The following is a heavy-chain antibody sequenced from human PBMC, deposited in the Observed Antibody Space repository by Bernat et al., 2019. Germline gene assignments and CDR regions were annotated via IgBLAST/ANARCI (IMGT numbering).Heavy chain of an antibody. CDR2: IRSKANSYAT. CDR1: GFTFSGSA. J-gene: IGHJ3*02. D-gene: IGHD6-19*01. CDR3: TRRSDLAVAGRNDAFDI. Sequence: EVQLVESGGGLVQPGGSLKLSCAASGFTFSGSAMHWVRQASGKGLEWVGRIRSKANSYATAYAASVKGRFTISRDDSKNTAYLQMNSLKTEDTAVYYCTRRSDLAVAGRNDAFDIWGQGTMVTVSS. V-gene: IGHV3-73*01.